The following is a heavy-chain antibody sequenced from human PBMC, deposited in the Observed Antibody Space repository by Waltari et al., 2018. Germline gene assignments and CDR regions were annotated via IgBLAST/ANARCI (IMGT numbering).Heavy chain of an antibody. CDR2: IYSSATT. CDR3: AREGGGFDYTPDY. V-gene: IGHV3-66*01. D-gene: IGHD5-12*01. J-gene: IGHJ4*02. Sequence: GQLVESGGGLVQPGGSLETPWGALGVQVPSPYINWVRPAPGKGLEWVSTIYSSATTFYADSVKGRFTIYRDNSKNTLYLQMNSFRAEDTGIYYGAREGGGFDYTPDYWGQGTLVTVSS. CDR1: GVQVPSPY.